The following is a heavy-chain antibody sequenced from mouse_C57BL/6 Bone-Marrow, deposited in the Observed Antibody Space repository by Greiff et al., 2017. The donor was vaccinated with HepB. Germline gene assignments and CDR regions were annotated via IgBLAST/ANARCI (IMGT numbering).Heavy chain of an antibody. D-gene: IGHD1-2*01. J-gene: IGHJ4*01. CDR1: GYTFTSYW. CDR2: IYPGSGST. CDR3: ARPATATGSSMDY. V-gene: IGHV1-55*01. Sequence: QVQLQQPGAELVKPGASVKMSCTASGYTFTSYWITWVKQRPGQGLEWIGDIYPGSGSTNYNEKFKSKATLTVDTSSSTAYMQLSSLTSEDSAVYYCARPATATGSSMDYWGQGTSVTVSS.